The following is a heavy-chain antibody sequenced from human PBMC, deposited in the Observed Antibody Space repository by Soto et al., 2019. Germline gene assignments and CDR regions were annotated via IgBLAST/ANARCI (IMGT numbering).Heavy chain of an antibody. D-gene: IGHD3-22*01. CDR2: ISAYNGNT. CDR1: GYTFTSYG. V-gene: IGHV1-18*01. J-gene: IGHJ1*01. CDR3: ARDIWPYDSSGYYFFQH. Sequence: QVQLVQSGAEVKKPGASVKVSCEASGYTFTSYGISWVRQAPRQGLEWMGWISAYNGNTNYAQKLQGRVTMTTDTSTSTAYMELRSLRSDDTAVYYCARDIWPYDSSGYYFFQHWGQGTLVTVSS.